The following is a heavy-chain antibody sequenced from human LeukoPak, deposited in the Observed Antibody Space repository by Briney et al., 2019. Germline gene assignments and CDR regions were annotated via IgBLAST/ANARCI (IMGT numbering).Heavy chain of an antibody. D-gene: IGHD3-3*01. J-gene: IGHJ6*03. V-gene: IGHV1-8*03. Sequence: GASVKVSCKASGYTFTSYDINWVRQATGQGLEWMGWMNPNSGNTGYAQEFQGRVTITRNTSISTAYMELSSLRSEDTAVYYCARGGARYYDFWSGWGYYYYMDVWGKGTTVTVSS. CDR2: MNPNSGNT. CDR3: ARGGARYYDFWSGWGYYYYMDV. CDR1: GYTFTSYD.